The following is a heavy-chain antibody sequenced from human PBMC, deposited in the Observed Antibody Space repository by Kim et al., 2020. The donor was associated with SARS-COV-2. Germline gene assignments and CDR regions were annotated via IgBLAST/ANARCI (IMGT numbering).Heavy chain of an antibody. CDR3: STDVPGSGATALEI. V-gene: IGHV3-15*01. CDR2: MKSHFDGGTT. CDR1: GFTFSHLW. Sequence: GGSLRLSCEASGFTFSHLWMTWVRQAPGRGLEWIGQMKSHFDGGTTDYAASVKGRFTISRDDSKDTLYLQMDSLKSEDTAVYYCSTDVPGSGATALEIWGQGTVVTVSP. D-gene: IGHD1-26*01. J-gene: IGHJ3*02.